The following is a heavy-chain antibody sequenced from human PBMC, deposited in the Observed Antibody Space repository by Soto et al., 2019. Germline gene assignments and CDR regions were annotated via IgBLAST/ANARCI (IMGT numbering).Heavy chain of an antibody. CDR1: GFTISSYA. Sequence: GGPRRLACAASGFTISSYAMSWVRQAAGKGLEWVSTVSGVGDSTSYADSVKGRFTISRDNSKNTLYLQMNSLRAEDTAVYYCARGGSMIRGGTNFDPCGQGTLVTVSS. J-gene: IGHJ5*02. CDR2: VSGVGDST. CDR3: ARGGSMIRGGTNFDP. V-gene: IGHV3-23*01. D-gene: IGHD3-10*01.